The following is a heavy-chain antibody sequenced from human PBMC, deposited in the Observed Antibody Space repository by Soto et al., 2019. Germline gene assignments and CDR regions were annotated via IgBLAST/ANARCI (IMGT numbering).Heavy chain of an antibody. D-gene: IGHD2-2*01. Sequence: SGPTLVNPTETLTLTCTVSGFSLSNARMGVSWIRQPPGKALEWLAHIFSNDEKSYSTSLKSRLTISKDTSKSQVVLTMTNMDPVDTATYYCARTPLGYCSSTSCSNWLAPWGQDTLAIVSS. CDR2: IFSNDEK. CDR3: ARTPLGYCSSTSCSNWLAP. V-gene: IGHV2-26*01. J-gene: IGHJ5*02. CDR1: GFSLSNARMG.